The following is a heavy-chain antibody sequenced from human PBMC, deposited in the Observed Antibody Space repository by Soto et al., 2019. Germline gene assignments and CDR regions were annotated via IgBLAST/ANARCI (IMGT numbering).Heavy chain of an antibody. CDR2: ISAYNGNT. Sequence: ASVKVSCKASGYTFTSYCISWVRQAPGQGIEWMGWISAYNGNTNYAQKLQGRVTMTTDTSTSTAYMELRSLRSDDTAVYYCARDGECGANNWFDPWGQGTLVTVSS. J-gene: IGHJ5*02. D-gene: IGHD2-21*01. CDR1: GYTFTSYC. V-gene: IGHV1-18*01. CDR3: ARDGECGANNWFDP.